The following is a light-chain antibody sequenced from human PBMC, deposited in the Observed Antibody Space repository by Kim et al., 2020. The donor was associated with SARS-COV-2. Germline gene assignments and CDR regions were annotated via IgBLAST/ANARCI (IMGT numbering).Light chain of an antibody. CDR1: SSDVGGYNY. CDR3: SSYTSSSTLDVV. Sequence: SITSSCTGTSSDVGGYNYVSWYQQHPNKAPKLMIYDVSNRPSGVSNRFSGSKSGNTASLTISGLQAEDEADYYCSSYTSSSTLDVVFGGGTKVTVL. V-gene: IGLV2-14*03. CDR2: DVS. J-gene: IGLJ2*01.